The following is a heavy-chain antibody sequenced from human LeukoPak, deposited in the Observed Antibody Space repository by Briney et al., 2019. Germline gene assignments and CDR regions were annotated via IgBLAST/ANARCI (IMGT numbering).Heavy chain of an antibody. Sequence: SETLSLTCAVYGGSFSGYYWSWIRQPPGKGLEWIGEINHSGSTNYNPSLKSRVTISVDTSKNQFSLKLSSVTAADTAVYYCARRAYYYGSGSYSLNWFDPWGQGTLVTVSS. D-gene: IGHD3-10*01. CDR3: ARRAYYYGSGSYSLNWFDP. V-gene: IGHV4-34*01. CDR1: GGSFSGYY. J-gene: IGHJ5*02. CDR2: INHSGST.